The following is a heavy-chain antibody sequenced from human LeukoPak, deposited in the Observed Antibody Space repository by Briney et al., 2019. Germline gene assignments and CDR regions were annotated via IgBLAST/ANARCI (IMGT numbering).Heavy chain of an antibody. V-gene: IGHV3-11*01. Sequence: GGSLRLFCAASGFSFNDYYMSWICQAAGKGLDWLSYINIGGTNTHYAGSVKGRFTISRDNAKQSLYLQMTNLRAEHPAVYYCPTDGAGFDTWGQGVLVTLPS. D-gene: IGHD5-24*01. J-gene: IGHJ5*02. CDR2: INIGGTNT. CDR1: GFSFNDYY. CDR3: PTDGAGFDT.